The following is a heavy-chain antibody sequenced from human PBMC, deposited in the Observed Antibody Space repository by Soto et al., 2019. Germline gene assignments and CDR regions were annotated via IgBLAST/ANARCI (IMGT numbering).Heavy chain of an antibody. CDR2: IYWDNDK. Sequence: QITLKESGPTLVKPTQPLTLTCTFSGFSLRTSGVGVGWIRQPPGKALEWLALIYWDNDKRYSPSLRGRLTXPXDXXNNPVVLTGADVDPGETATYYCAYAYESSWRNLGYWSQGTLVTVSS. V-gene: IGHV2-5*02. CDR3: AYAYESSWRNLGY. CDR1: GFSLRTSGVG. D-gene: IGHD3-22*01. J-gene: IGHJ4*02.